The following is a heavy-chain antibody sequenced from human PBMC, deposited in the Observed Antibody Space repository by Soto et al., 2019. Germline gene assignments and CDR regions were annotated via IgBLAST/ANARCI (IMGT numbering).Heavy chain of an antibody. Sequence: QVRLQESGPGLVEPSGTLSLTCAVSGGSIYTDDWWTWVRQTPGKGLEWIGEVHQFVGTNYNPSLRSRVTISIDKSKHQFSLELTSVTAAHTAVYCCANWGGLNSPRQYCVPGPRGSVS. CDR1: GGSIYTDDW. V-gene: IGHV4-4*01. CDR3: ANWGGLNSPRQY. D-gene: IGHD2-21*01. J-gene: IGHJ4*02. CDR2: VHQFVGT.